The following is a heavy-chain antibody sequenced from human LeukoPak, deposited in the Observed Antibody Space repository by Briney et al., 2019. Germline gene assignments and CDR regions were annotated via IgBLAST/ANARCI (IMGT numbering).Heavy chain of an antibody. CDR1: GGSVSNSGYY. CDR3: ARDRHITIFGVVPHRWFDP. D-gene: IGHD3-3*01. J-gene: IGHJ5*02. V-gene: IGHV4-31*03. Sequence: KPSETLSLTCTVSGGSVSNSGYYWSWIRQHPGKGLEWIGNIYYNGSTYHNPSLKSRLSISVDTSKNQFSLKLSSVTAADTAVYYCARDRHITIFGVVPHRWFDPWGQGTLVTVSS. CDR2: IYYNGST.